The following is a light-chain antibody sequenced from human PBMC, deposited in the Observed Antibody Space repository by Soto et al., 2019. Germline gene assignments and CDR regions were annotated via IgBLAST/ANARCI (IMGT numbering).Light chain of an antibody. Sequence: QSALTQPASVSGSPGQSIAISCTGTSSDVGSYKYVSWFQQHPGKAPKLVIYEVNNRPSGVSNRFSGSKSGNTASPTISGLQAEDEADYYCSSFTTTYTWVFGGGTKLTVL. J-gene: IGLJ3*02. V-gene: IGLV2-14*01. CDR3: SSFTTTYTWV. CDR2: EVN. CDR1: SSDVGSYKY.